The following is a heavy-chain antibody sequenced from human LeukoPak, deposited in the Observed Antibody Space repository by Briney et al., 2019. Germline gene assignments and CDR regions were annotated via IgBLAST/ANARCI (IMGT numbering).Heavy chain of an antibody. CDR2: IWYDGSNK. V-gene: IGHV3-33*08. CDR1: GFTFSSYW. CDR3: ARGYYYDSSGYPDY. D-gene: IGHD3-22*01. J-gene: IGHJ4*02. Sequence: PGGSLRLSCAASGFTFSSYWMSWVRQAPGKGLEWVAVIWYDGSNKYYADSVKGRFTISRDNSKNTLYLQMNSLRAEDTAVYYCARGYYYDSSGYPDYWGQGTLVTVSS.